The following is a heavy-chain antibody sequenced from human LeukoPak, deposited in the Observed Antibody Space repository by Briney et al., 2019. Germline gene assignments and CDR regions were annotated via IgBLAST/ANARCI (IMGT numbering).Heavy chain of an antibody. D-gene: IGHD2-15*01. J-gene: IGHJ4*02. CDR1: GFTFRRFW. CDR3: ARDDIATYDY. V-gene: IGHV3-7*01. Sequence: GGSLRLSCAASGFTFRRFWMSWVRQAPGKGLEWVANIQQDGSEKYYVDSVKGRFTISRDNAKNSLYLQMNSLRAEDTAVYYCARDDIATYDYWGQGTLVTVSS. CDR2: IQQDGSEK.